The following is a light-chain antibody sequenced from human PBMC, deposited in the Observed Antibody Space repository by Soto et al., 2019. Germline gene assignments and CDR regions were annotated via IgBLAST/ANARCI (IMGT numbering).Light chain of an antibody. CDR1: SGDIGSYNF. CDR2: EVA. CDR3: NSYTTSSTLV. J-gene: IGLJ1*01. V-gene: IGLV2-14*03. Sequence: QSVLTQPASVSGSPGQSITISCTGTSGDIGSYNFVSWYQQHPGKAPKLMIYEVASRPSGVSNRFSGSKSGNTASLTISGLQAEDEADYYCNSYTTSSTLVFGTGTKVTVL.